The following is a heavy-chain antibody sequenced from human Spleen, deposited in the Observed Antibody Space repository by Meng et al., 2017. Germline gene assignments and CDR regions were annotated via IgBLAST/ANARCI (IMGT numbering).Heavy chain of an antibody. CDR3: ANYQFENTEYYHDSSGTFDY. D-gene: IGHD3-22*01. CDR2: ISYDGSNK. CDR1: GFTFSSYA. V-gene: IGHV3-30*07. J-gene: IGHJ4*02. Sequence: GESLKISCAASGFTFSSYAMHWVRQAPGKGLEWVAVISYDGSNKYYADSVKGRFTISRDNSKNTLYLQMNCLRAEDTAVYYCANYQFENTEYYHDSSGTFDYWGQGTLVTVSS.